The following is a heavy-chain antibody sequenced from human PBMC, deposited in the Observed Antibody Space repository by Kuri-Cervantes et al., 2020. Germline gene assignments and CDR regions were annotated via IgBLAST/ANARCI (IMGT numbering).Heavy chain of an antibody. V-gene: IGHV1-18*01. CDR2: VSPFNGNT. CDR3: ATHMIYDTDY. J-gene: IGHJ4*02. D-gene: IGHD3-22*01. CDR1: DYSLSNYG. Sequence: ASVKVSCKASDYSLSNYGVSWVRQAPGAGLEWMGWVSPFNGNTNYAQKFQGRVTLTTDTSTSTVYMELSSLRSEDTAVYYCATHMIYDTDYWGQGTLVTVSS.